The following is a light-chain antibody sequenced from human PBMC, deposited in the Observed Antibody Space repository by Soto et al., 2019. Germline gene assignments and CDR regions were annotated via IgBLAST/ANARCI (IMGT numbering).Light chain of an antibody. CDR2: AAT. CDR1: QPIGTS. J-gene: IGKJ1*01. CDR3: QQGYNTFWT. V-gene: IGKV1-39*01. Sequence: AQSPSSLSAFVGDSVTVTCRASQPIGTSLHWYQQRAGTAPKVLISAATKLQSGVPPRFSGRGSGTDFTLTISNLQPEDSATYFCQQGYNTFWTFGRGTKVDIK.